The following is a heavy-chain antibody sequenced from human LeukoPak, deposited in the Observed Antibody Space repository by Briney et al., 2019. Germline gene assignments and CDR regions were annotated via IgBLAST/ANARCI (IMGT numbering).Heavy chain of an antibody. D-gene: IGHD3-22*01. V-gene: IGHV3-30*04. CDR2: ISYDGSNK. CDR3: AREYYYYDSSGYLQDAFDI. Sequence: GGSLRLSCAASGFTFSSYAMHWVRQAPGKGLEWVAVISYDGSNKYYADSVKGRFTISRDNSKNTLYLQMNSLRAEDTAVYYCAREYYYYDSSGYLQDAFDIWGQGTMVTVSS. J-gene: IGHJ3*02. CDR1: GFTFSSYA.